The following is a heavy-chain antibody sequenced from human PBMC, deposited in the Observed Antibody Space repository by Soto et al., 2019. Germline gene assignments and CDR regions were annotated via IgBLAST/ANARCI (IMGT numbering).Heavy chain of an antibody. Sequence: GSLRLSCAASGFTFSSYAMSWVRQAPGKGLEWVSAISGSGGSTYYADSVKGRFTISRDNSKNTLYLQMNSLRAEDTAVYYCANSIVLMVYALTNFDYWGQGTLVTVSS. CDR2: ISGSGGST. CDR3: ANSIVLMVYALTNFDY. D-gene: IGHD2-8*01. J-gene: IGHJ4*02. CDR1: GFTFSSYA. V-gene: IGHV3-23*01.